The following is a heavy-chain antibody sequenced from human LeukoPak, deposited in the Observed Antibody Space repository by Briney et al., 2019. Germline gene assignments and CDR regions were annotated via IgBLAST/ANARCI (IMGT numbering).Heavy chain of an antibody. D-gene: IGHD5-18*01. J-gene: IGHJ4*02. Sequence: SGGSLRLSCVASGFTFTGYSMNWVRRAPGKGLEWVSYISRDSSNIYYVDSAKGRFTISRDNAKNSLYLQMNSLRVEDTAVYYCARVLDIAMVYGTFGYWGQGTLVTVSS. CDR1: GFTFTGYS. V-gene: IGHV3-48*01. CDR3: ARVLDIAMVYGTFGY. CDR2: ISRDSSNI.